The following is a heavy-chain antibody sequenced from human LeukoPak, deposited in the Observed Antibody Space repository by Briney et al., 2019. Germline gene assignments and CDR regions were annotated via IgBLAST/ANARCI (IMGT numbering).Heavy chain of an antibody. Sequence: SETLSLTCTVSGGSISSYYWSWIRQPAGKGLEWIGRIYTSGSTNYNPSLKSRVTMSVDTSKNQFSLKLSSVTAADTAVYYCARDSYGSGSYYKRHYYYYGMDVWGQGITVTVSS. D-gene: IGHD3-10*01. CDR3: ARDSYGSGSYYKRHYYYYGMDV. CDR2: IYTSGST. V-gene: IGHV4-4*07. CDR1: GGSISSYY. J-gene: IGHJ6*02.